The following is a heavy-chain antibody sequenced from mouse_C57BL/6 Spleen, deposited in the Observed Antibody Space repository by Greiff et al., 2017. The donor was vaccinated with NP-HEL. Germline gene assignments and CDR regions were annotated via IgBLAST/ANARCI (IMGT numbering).Heavy chain of an antibody. Sequence: SGPELVKPGASVKIPCKASGYTFTDYNMDWVKQSHGKSLEWIGDITPNNGGTIYNQKFKGKATLTVDKSSSTAYMELRSLTSEDTAVYYCARTQAMDYWGQGTSVTVSS. V-gene: IGHV1-18*01. J-gene: IGHJ4*01. CDR2: ITPNNGGT. CDR1: GYTFTDYN. CDR3: ARTQAMDY.